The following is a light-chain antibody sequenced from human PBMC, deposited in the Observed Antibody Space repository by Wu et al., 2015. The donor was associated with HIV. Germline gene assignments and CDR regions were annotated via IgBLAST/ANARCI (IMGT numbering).Light chain of an antibody. Sequence: EIMMTQSPATLSTSPGGTASLSCRASQNIYSNLAWYQQKSGQPPRLLIHDASTRAKDVPARFVGSGSGTEFSLTITTLQPEDFATYYCQQFGTWPYSFGGGT. J-gene: IGKJ4*01. CDR3: QQFGTWPYS. CDR1: QNIYSN. V-gene: IGKV3-15*01. CDR2: DAS.